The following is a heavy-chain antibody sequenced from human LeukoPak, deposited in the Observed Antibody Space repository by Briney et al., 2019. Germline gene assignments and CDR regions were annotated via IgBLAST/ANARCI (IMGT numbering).Heavy chain of an antibody. CDR1: GFTFSNYG. CDR3: ARGEQWLVFDYFDY. D-gene: IGHD6-19*01. J-gene: IGHJ4*02. Sequence: RPGGSLRLSCAASGFTFSNYGTSWVRQAPGKGLEWVAAITASGSSAFHADSVKGRFTISRDNAKNSLYLQMNSLRAEDTAVYYCARGEQWLVFDYFDYWGQGTLVTVSS. CDR2: ITASGSSA. V-gene: IGHV3-23*01.